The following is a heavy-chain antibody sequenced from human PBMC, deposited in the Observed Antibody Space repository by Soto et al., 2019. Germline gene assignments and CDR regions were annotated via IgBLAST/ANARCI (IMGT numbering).Heavy chain of an antibody. D-gene: IGHD3-16*01. CDR2: IYQSGST. V-gene: IGHV4-30-2*01. CDR1: GGSISSGGYS. CDR3: ARGFGAPSHGMDV. Sequence: QLQLQESGSGLVKPSQTLSLTCAVSGGSISSGGYSWSWIRQPPGKGLEWIGYIYQSGSTYYNPSLKSRVTISVDRSKNQFSLKLSAVTAADTAVYYCARGFGAPSHGMDVWGQGTTVTVSS. J-gene: IGHJ6*02.